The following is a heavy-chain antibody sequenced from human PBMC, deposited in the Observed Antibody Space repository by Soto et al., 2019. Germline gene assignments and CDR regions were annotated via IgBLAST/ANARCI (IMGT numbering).Heavy chain of an antibody. J-gene: IGHJ4*02. CDR1: GDSISSPHYY. V-gene: IGHV4-30-4*01. CDR3: AREPKQNYDSSPWNGGFDS. CDR2: IYYPGNN. D-gene: IGHD3-22*01. Sequence: PSETLSLTCTVSGDSISSPHYYWTWIRQPPGKGLEWVGYIYYPGNNFYNPALKSRVAMSVDPSTNQFSLQLASVTDADTAVYFCAREPKQNYDSSPWNGGFDSWGPGTLVTVSS.